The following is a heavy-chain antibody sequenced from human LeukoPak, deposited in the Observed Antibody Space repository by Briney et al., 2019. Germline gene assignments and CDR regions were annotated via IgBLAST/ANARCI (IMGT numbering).Heavy chain of an antibody. V-gene: IGHV1-69*13. CDR3: ARGGGYSYGYFDY. Sequence: GASVKVSCKASGGTFSSYAISWVRQAPGQGLEWMGGIIPIFGTANYAQKFQGRVTITADESTSTAYMELSSLRSEDTAMYYCARGGGYSYGYFDYWGQGTLVTVSS. D-gene: IGHD5-18*01. J-gene: IGHJ4*02. CDR2: IIPIFGTA. CDR1: GGTFSSYA.